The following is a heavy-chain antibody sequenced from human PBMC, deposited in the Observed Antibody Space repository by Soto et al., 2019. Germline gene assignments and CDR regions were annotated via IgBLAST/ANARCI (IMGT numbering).Heavy chain of an antibody. CDR3: ARDLYSSRLGTHGMDV. D-gene: IGHD6-13*01. CDR1: GFTFSSYW. Sequence: EVQLVESGGGLVQPGGSLRLSCAASGFTFSSYWMSWVRQAPGKGLEWVANIKQDGSEKYYVDSVKGRFTISRDNAKNSLYLQMNSLRAEDTAVYYCARDLYSSRLGTHGMDVWGQGTTVTVSS. J-gene: IGHJ6*02. CDR2: IKQDGSEK. V-gene: IGHV3-7*05.